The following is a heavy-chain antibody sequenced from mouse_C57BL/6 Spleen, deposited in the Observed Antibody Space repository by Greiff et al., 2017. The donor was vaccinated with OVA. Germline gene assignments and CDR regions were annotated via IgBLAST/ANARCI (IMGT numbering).Heavy chain of an antibody. Sequence: QVQLQQSGAELVRPGASVKLSCKASGYTFTSYWITWVKQRPEQGLEWIARIYPGSGITYYTEKFKGRATLTEENSSSTAYLQLSSLTSSDSAVYFCAGGGLRGSLDYWGQGTTLTVSS. J-gene: IGHJ2*01. V-gene: IGHV1-76*01. CDR1: GYTFTSYW. D-gene: IGHD2-4*01. CDR2: IYPGSGIT. CDR3: AGGGLRGSLDY.